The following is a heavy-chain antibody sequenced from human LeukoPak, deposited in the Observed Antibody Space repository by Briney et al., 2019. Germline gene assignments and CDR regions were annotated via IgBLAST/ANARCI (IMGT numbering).Heavy chain of an antibody. D-gene: IGHD3-10*01. CDR1: GFTFSSYG. Sequence: PGGSLRLSCAASGFTFSSYGMHWVRQAPGKGLEWVAFIRYDGSNKYYADSVKGRFTISRDNSKNTLYLQMNSLRAEDTAVYYCAKDSGSGSYYTANWFDPWGQGTLVTVSS. J-gene: IGHJ5*02. CDR2: IRYDGSNK. CDR3: AKDSGSGSYYTANWFDP. V-gene: IGHV3-30*02.